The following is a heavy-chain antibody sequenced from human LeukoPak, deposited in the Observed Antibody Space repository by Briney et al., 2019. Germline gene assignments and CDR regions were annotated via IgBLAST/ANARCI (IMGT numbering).Heavy chain of an antibody. V-gene: IGHV1-18*01. CDR2: ISAYNGNT. Sequence: ASVKVSCKASGYTFTSYGISWVRQAPGRGLEWIGWISAYNGNTNYAQKRQGSVTLTTDTSTSTAYMELSSLRSEDTAVYYCARTYGRDGYNYNYWGQGTLVTVSS. D-gene: IGHD5-24*01. CDR1: GYTFTSYG. CDR3: ARTYGRDGYNYNY. J-gene: IGHJ4*02.